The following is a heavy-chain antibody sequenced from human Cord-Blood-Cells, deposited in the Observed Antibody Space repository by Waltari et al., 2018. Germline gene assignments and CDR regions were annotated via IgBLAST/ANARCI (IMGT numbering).Heavy chain of an antibody. CDR2: ISYDGSNK. J-gene: IGHJ4*02. CDR3: ARDFSTLDY. D-gene: IGHD6-13*01. CDR1: GCTFSRYA. V-gene: IGHV3-30-3*01. Sequence: QVQLVESGGGVVQPGRSLRLSCAASGCTFSRYAMHWVRQAPGKGLEWVAVISYDGSNKYYADSVKGRFTISRDNSKHTLYLQMNSLRAEDTAVYYCARDFSTLDYWGQGTLVTVSS.